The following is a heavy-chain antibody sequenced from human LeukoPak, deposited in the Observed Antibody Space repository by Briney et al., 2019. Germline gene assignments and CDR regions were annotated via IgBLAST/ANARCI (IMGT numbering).Heavy chain of an antibody. CDR1: GCSFTSYW. D-gene: IGHD3-10*01. Sequence: GESLKISCKGSGCSFTSYWIGWVRQMPGKGLEWMGIIYPGDSDTRYSPSFQGQVTISADKSISTAYLQWSSLKASDTAMYYCVRRGFGELSHPYYYGMDVWGQGTTVTVSS. J-gene: IGHJ6*02. V-gene: IGHV5-51*01. CDR2: IYPGDSDT. CDR3: VRRGFGELSHPYYYGMDV.